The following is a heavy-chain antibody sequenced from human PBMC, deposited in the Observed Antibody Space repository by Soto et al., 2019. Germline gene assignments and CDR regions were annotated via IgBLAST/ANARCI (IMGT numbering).Heavy chain of an antibody. CDR1: GGSISSGGYY. D-gene: IGHD6-13*01. CDR2: IYYSGST. V-gene: IGHV4-31*03. CDR3: ARDIAAAGDSNWFDP. J-gene: IGHJ5*02. Sequence: QVQLQESGPGLVKPSQTLSLTCTVSGGSISSGGYYWSWIRQHPGKGLEWIGYIYYSGSTYYNPSLKSRVTISVDTSKNQFSLKLSSVTAADTAVYYCARDIAAAGDSNWFDPWGQGTLVTVSS.